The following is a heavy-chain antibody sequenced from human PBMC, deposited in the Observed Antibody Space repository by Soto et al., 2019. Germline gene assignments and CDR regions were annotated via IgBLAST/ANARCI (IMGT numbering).Heavy chain of an antibody. D-gene: IGHD3-10*01. V-gene: IGHV4-39*01. CDR1: GGSISSSSYY. CDR3: ATQTVWCGELRDAFDI. CDR2: IYYSGST. J-gene: IGHJ3*02. Sequence: QLQLQESGPGLVKPSETLSLTCTVSGGSISSSSYYWGWIRQPPGKGLEWIGSIYYSGSTYYNPSLKSRVTISVDTAKNQFSLKLSCVTAADTAVYDCATQTVWCGELRDAFDIWGQGTMVTVSS.